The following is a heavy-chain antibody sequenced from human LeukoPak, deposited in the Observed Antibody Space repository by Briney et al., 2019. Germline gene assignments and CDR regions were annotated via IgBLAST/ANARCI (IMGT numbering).Heavy chain of an antibody. D-gene: IGHD3-22*01. Sequence: SVKVSCKASGGTFSSYAISWVRHAPGQGLEWMGRIIPILGIANYAQKFQGRVTITADKSASTAYMELSSLRSEDTAVYYCASGTAYYYDSSGYHYWGQGTLVTVSS. CDR1: GGTFSSYA. J-gene: IGHJ4*02. CDR3: ASGTAYYYDSSGYHY. V-gene: IGHV1-69*04. CDR2: IIPILGIA.